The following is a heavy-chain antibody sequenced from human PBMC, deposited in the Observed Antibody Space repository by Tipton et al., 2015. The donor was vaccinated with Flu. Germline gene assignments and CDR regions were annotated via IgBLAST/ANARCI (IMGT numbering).Heavy chain of an antibody. CDR2: ISWNSGSM. D-gene: IGHD2-15*01. V-gene: IGHV3-9*01. J-gene: IGHJ6*02. Sequence: SLRLSCAASGFTFDDYAMHWVRQAPGKGLEWVSGISWNSGSMGYADSVKGRFTISRDNAKNSLYLQMNSLRAEDTALYYCAKEKTGLGSPGGGYYGMDVWGQGTTVTVSS. CDR1: GFTFDDYA. CDR3: AKEKTGLGSPGGGYYGMDV.